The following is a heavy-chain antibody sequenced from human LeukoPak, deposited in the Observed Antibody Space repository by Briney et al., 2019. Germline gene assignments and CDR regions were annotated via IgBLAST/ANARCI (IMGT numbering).Heavy chain of an antibody. CDR2: IYYSGST. V-gene: IGHV4-61*01. D-gene: IGHD7-27*01. CDR3: ARVGAGDVSREDAFDI. CDR1: GGSINSSSYY. J-gene: IGHJ3*02. Sequence: SETLSLTCTVSGGSINSSSYYWSWIRQPPGKGLEWIGYIYYSGSTNYNPSLKSRVTISVDTSKNQFSLKLSSVTAADTAVYYCARVGAGDVSREDAFDIWGQGTMVTVSS.